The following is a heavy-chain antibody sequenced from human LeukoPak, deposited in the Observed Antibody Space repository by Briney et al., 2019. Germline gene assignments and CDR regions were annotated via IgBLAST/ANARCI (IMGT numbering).Heavy chain of an antibody. CDR3: ASAWHLGIVVVMLDS. J-gene: IGHJ4*02. CDR2: INQDGSDK. CDR1: GLTFSIHW. Sequence: PGGSLRLSCAASGLTFSIHWMNWVRQAPGKGLECVANINQDGSDKYYVDSVKGRFTISRDNTKNSLYLQMNSLRAEDTAVYYCASAWHLGIVVVMLDSWGQGTLVTVSS. V-gene: IGHV3-7*01. D-gene: IGHD3-22*01.